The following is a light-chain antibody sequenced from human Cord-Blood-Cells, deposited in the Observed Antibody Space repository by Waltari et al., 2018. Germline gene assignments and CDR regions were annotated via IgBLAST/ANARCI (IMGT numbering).Light chain of an antibody. CDR1: SSDVGGSNY. J-gene: IGLJ3*02. CDR3: CSYAGSYTWV. V-gene: IGLV2-11*01. CDR2: DVS. Sequence: QYALTQPRSVSGSPGQSVTIPCTGTSSDVGGSNYVSWYQQHPGKAPKLMIYDVSKRPSGVPDRFSGSKSGNTASLTISGLQAEDEADYYCCSYAGSYTWVFGGGTKLTVL.